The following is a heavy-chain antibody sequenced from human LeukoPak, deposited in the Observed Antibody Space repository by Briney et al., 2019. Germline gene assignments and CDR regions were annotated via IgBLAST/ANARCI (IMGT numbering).Heavy chain of an antibody. J-gene: IGHJ4*02. Sequence: PWGSLRLSCAASGFTFSSYAMSWVRQAPGKGQEWVSLISDSGGSTYYADSVKGRFTISRDNSKNTLSLQMNSLRADDTAVYYCAKGKGSSISCSDYWGQGTLVTVSS. V-gene: IGHV3-23*01. CDR3: AKGKGSSISCSDY. CDR1: GFTFSSYA. CDR2: ISDSGGST. D-gene: IGHD2-2*01.